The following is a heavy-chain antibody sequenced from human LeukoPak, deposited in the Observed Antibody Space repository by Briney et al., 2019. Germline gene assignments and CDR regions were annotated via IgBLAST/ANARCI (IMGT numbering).Heavy chain of an antibody. CDR1: GYTFTGYY. D-gene: IGHD3-10*01. V-gene: IGHV1-2*02. CDR2: INPNSGGT. Sequence: GASVKVSCKASGYTFTGYYMHWVRQAPGQGLEWMGWINPNSGGTNYAQKFQGRVTMTRDTSISTAYMELSRLRSDDTAVYYCARGVLWFGDRPRGFDYWGQGTLVTVSS. J-gene: IGHJ4*02. CDR3: ARGVLWFGDRPRGFDY.